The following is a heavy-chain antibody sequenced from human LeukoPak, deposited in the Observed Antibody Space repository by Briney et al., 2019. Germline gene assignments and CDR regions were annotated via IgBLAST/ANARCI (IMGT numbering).Heavy chain of an antibody. CDR2: IYYSGST. Sequence: SQTLSLTCTVSGGSISSGGYYWSWIRQHPGKGLEWIGYIYYSGSTYYNPSLKSRVTISVDTSKNQFSLKLSSVTAADTAVYYCARGHSSWYGFYWFDPWGQGTLVTVPS. CDR1: GGSISSGGYY. D-gene: IGHD6-13*01. CDR3: ARGHSSWYGFYWFDP. V-gene: IGHV4-31*03. J-gene: IGHJ5*02.